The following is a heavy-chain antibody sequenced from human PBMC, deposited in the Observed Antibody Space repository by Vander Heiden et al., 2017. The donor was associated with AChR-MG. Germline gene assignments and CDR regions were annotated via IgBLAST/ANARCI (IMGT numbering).Heavy chain of an antibody. CDR3: ARYRADSSGYSEYYYYYGMDV. V-gene: IGHV1-8*01. D-gene: IGHD3-22*01. J-gene: IGHJ6*02. CDR1: GYTFTSYD. CDR2: MNPNSGNT. Sequence: QVQLVQSGAEVKKPGASVKVSCKASGYTFTSYDINWVRQATGQGLEWMGWMNPNSGNTGYAQKFQGRVTMTRNTSISTAYMELSSLRSEDTAVYYCARYRADSSGYSEYYYYYGMDVWGQGTTVTVSS.